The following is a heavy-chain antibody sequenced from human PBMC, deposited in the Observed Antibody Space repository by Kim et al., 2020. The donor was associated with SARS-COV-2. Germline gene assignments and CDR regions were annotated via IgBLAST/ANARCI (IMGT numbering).Heavy chain of an antibody. V-gene: IGHV4-30-2*01. J-gene: IGHJ4*02. CDR2: IYHSGST. CDR1: GGSISSGGYS. Sequence: SETLSLTCAVSGGSISSGGYSWSWIRQPPGKGLEWIGYIYHSGSTYYNPSLKSRVTISVDRSKNQFSLKLSSVTAADTAVYYCARREVPSFFDYWGQGTLVTVSS. CDR3: ARREVPSFFDY. D-gene: IGHD2-2*01.